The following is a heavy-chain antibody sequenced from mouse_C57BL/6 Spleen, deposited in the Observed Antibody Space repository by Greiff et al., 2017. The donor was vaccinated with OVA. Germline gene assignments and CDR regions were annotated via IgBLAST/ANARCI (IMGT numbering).Heavy chain of an antibody. J-gene: IGHJ1*03. CDR3: GRSSCGSRYLDD. Sequence: VQLQQSGPELVKPGASVKISCKASGYSFTDYNMNWVKQSHGKSLEWIGVINPNYGTTSYNQKFKGKATLTVDQSSSTAYMQRNRLTSEDSAVYYGGRSSCGSRYLDDWGTGTTVTVSS. V-gene: IGHV1-39*01. CDR1: GYSFTDYN. CDR2: INPNYGTT. D-gene: IGHD1-1*01.